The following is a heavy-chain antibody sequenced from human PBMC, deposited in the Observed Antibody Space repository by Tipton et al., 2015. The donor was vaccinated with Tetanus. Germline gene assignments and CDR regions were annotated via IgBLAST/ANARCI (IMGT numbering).Heavy chain of an antibody. CDR1: GYTFTSYG. Sequence: QSGAEVKKPGASVKVSCKASGYTFTSYGISWVRQAPGQGLEWMGWISAYNGNTNYAQKLQGRVTMTTDTSTSTAYMELRSLRSDGTAVYYCARDPRNGIAAAAWFDPWGQGTLVTVSS. V-gene: IGHV1-18*01. J-gene: IGHJ5*02. D-gene: IGHD6-13*01. CDR3: ARDPRNGIAAAAWFDP. CDR2: ISAYNGNT.